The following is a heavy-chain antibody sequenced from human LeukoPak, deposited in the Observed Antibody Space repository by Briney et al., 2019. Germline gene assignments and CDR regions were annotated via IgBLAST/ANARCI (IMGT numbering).Heavy chain of an antibody. CDR3: AKMGGSGSYPSGYMGV. Sequence: SETLSLTCTVSGGSISSYYWSWIRQPPGKGLEWIGYIYYSGSTNYNPSLKSRVTISVDTSKNQFSLKLSSVTAADTAVYYCAKMGGSGSYPSGYMGVWGKGTTVTISS. D-gene: IGHD3-10*01. J-gene: IGHJ6*03. CDR2: IYYSGST. V-gene: IGHV4-59*01. CDR1: GGSISSYY.